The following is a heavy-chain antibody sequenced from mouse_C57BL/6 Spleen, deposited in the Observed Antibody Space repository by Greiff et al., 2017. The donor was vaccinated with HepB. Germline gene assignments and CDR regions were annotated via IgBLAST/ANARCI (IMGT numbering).Heavy chain of an antibody. J-gene: IGHJ4*01. Sequence: EVQLQQSEPELVKPGASVKIPCKASGYTFTDYNMDWVKQSHGKSLEWIGDINPNNGGTIYNQKFKGKATLTVDKSSSTAYMELRSLTSEDTAVYYCARRVYGNYDAMDYWGQGTSVTVSS. D-gene: IGHD2-10*02. CDR3: ARRVYGNYDAMDY. CDR1: GYTFTDYN. V-gene: IGHV1-18*01. CDR2: INPNNGGT.